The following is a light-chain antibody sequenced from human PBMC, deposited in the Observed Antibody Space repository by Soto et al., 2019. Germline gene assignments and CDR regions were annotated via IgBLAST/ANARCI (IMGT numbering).Light chain of an antibody. CDR3: CSYAGSYSVV. CDR1: SSDVGGYNY. CDR2: DVS. Sequence: QSALTQPRSVSGSPGQSVTISCTGTSSDVGGYNYVSWYQQLPGKAPKLMIYDVSKRPSGVPDRFSGSKSDNTAALAISGLQAEDEADYYCCSYAGSYSVVFGGVTKLTVL. J-gene: IGLJ2*01. V-gene: IGLV2-11*01.